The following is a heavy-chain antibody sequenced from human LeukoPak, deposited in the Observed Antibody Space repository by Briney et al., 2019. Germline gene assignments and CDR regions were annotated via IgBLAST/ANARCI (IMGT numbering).Heavy chain of an antibody. D-gene: IGHD2-21*02. Sequence: GGSLRLSCAASGFTFSSYAMSWVRQAPGKGLEWVSAISGSGGSTYYADSVKGRFTISRDNAKNSLYLQMNSLRAEDTAVYYCARLYCGGDCYSNYYYYMDVWGKGTTVTVSS. J-gene: IGHJ6*03. CDR1: GFTFSSYA. CDR3: ARLYCGGDCYSNYYYYMDV. V-gene: IGHV3-23*01. CDR2: ISGSGGST.